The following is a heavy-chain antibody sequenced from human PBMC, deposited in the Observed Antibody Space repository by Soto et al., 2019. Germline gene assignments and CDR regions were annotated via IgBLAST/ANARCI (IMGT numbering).Heavy chain of an antibody. CDR3: VRATYFSDSSGYTRCFDH. Sequence: PGGSPPVSSAASGFTFSDYYMSWIRQAQGNGLEWAGPSRHKGQGYNTAYAASVKGRFTTSRDESKNSVYLQMNRLRTEDTAVYYCVRATYFSDSSGYTRCFDHWGQGTMVTVSS. D-gene: IGHD3-22*01. CDR2: SRHKGQGYNT. V-gene: IGHV3-72*01. CDR1: GFTFSDYY. J-gene: IGHJ5*02.